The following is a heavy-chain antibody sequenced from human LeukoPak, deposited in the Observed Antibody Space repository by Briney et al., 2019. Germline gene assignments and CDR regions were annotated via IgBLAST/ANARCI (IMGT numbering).Heavy chain of an antibody. CDR2: ISWSGGSI. CDR3: AKATYYYDSSGYYYFDY. D-gene: IGHD3-22*01. Sequence: GGSLRLSCAASGFTFDDYAMHWVRQAPGKGLEWVSGISWSGGSIDYADSVKGRFTISRDNAKNSLYLQMNSLRAEATALYYCAKATYYYDSSGYYYFDYWGQGTLVTVSS. J-gene: IGHJ4*02. CDR1: GFTFDDYA. V-gene: IGHV3-9*01.